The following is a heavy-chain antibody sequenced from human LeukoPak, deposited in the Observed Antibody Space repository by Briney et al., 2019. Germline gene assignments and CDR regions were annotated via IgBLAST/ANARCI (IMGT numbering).Heavy chain of an antibody. D-gene: IGHD3-3*01. CDR2: MYHSGST. J-gene: IGHJ6*03. Sequence: SETLSLTCAVSGYSISSGYYWGWIRQPPGKGLEWIGSMYHSGSTYYNPSLKSRVTISVDTSKNQFSLKLSSVTAADTAVYYCARGYFWSGYYTGKDYYYYMDVWGKGTTVTVSS. CDR3: ARGYFWSGYYTGKDYYYYMDV. V-gene: IGHV4-38-2*01. CDR1: GYSISSGYY.